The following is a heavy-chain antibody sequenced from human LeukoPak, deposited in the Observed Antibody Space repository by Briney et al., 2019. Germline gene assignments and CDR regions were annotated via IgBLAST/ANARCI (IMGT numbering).Heavy chain of an antibody. Sequence: ASVKVSCKASGGTFSSYAISWVRQAPGQGLEWMGGIIPIFGTANYAQKFQGRATITADESTSTAYMELSSLRSEDTAVYYCARDLGSSSWPTDYYYYYGMDVWGQGTTVTVSS. CDR3: ARDLGSSSWPTDYYYYYGMDV. V-gene: IGHV1-69*13. D-gene: IGHD6-13*01. J-gene: IGHJ6*02. CDR2: IIPIFGTA. CDR1: GGTFSSYA.